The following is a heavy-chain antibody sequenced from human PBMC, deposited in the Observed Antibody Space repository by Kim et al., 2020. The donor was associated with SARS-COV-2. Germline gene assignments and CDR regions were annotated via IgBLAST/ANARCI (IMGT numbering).Heavy chain of an antibody. D-gene: IGHD3-10*01. CDR1: GFTFSSYE. J-gene: IGHJ4*02. CDR3: AGRRTRGEVWFGELLQKRLDY. V-gene: IGHV3-48*03. CDR2: ISSSGSTI. Sequence: GGSLRLSCAASGFTFSSYEMNWVRQAPGKGLEWVSYISSSGSTIYYADSVKGRFTISRDNAKNSLYLQMNSLRAEDTAVYYCAGRRTRGEVWFGELLQKRLDYWGQGTLVTVSS.